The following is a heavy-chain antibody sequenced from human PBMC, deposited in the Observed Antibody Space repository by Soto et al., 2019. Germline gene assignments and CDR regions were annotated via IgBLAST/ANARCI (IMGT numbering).Heavy chain of an antibody. Sequence: QVQLVQSGAEVRKPGSSVKVSCKASGDTFTTYTINWVRQAPGQGLEWMGGIVPILGAGNYAQKFQGRVTITADRSTTTAYLDLSILRSDDTAVYYCAREGEGLPAHRYWGQGTLVTVSS. CDR2: IVPILGAG. CDR1: GDTFTTYT. CDR3: AREGEGLPAHRY. J-gene: IGHJ4*02. D-gene: IGHD3-16*01. V-gene: IGHV1-69*06.